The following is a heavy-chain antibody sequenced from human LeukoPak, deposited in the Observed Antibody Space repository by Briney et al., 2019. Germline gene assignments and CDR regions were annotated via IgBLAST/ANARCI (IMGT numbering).Heavy chain of an antibody. Sequence: ASVKVSCKASGYTFTSYGISWVRQAPGQGLEWMGMINPSDGSTNYAQDFQGRVTMTRDMSTSTVYMELSSLRSEDTALYYCARDFARSYTPGSGFRHYFDYWGQGTLVTVSS. CDR1: GYTFTSYG. D-gene: IGHD3-3*01. CDR3: ARDFARSYTPGSGFRHYFDY. V-gene: IGHV1-46*01. CDR2: INPSDGST. J-gene: IGHJ4*02.